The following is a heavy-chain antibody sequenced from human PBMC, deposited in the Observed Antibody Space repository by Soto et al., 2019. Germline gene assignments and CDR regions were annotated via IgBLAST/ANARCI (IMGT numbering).Heavy chain of an antibody. CDR1: GFTFSSYA. Sequence: QPGGSLRLSCAASGFTFSSYAMSWVRQAPGKGLEWVSAISGSGGSTYYADSVKGRFTISRDNSKNTLYLQMNSLRAEDTAVYYCANEPYYYDSSGPSGWYGMDVWGQGTTVTVSS. CDR2: ISGSGGST. J-gene: IGHJ6*02. V-gene: IGHV3-23*01. CDR3: ANEPYYYDSSGPSGWYGMDV. D-gene: IGHD3-22*01.